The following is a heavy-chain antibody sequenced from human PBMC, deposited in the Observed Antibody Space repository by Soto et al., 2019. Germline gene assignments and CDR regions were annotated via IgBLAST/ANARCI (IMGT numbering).Heavy chain of an antibody. CDR3: AKGQQLSYFDY. V-gene: IGHV3-23*01. CDR1: GFTFSRYA. D-gene: IGHD6-13*01. Sequence: PGGSLRLSCAASGFTFSRYAMTWVRQAPGKGLEWVSSISGSGGSTYYTNSVKGRFTISRDNSKNMMYLQMNSLRAEDAAIYYCAKGQQLSYFDYWGQGTLVTVSS. CDR2: ISGSGGST. J-gene: IGHJ4*02.